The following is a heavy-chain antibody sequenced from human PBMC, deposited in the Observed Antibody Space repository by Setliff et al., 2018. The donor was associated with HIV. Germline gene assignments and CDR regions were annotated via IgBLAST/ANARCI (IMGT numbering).Heavy chain of an antibody. J-gene: IGHJ3*01. CDR1: GGSFSGYY. V-gene: IGHV4-34*01. CDR3: ARVPDLYSHDSNDYRIDAFDV. Sequence: SETLSLTCAVYGGSFSGYYWSWIRQPPGKGLEWIGEINHSGSTNYSPSLKSRVTMSVDASKNKFSLKLSSVTAADPAVYYCARVPDLYSHDSNDYRIDAFDVWGQGTMVT. CDR2: INHSGST. D-gene: IGHD3-22*01.